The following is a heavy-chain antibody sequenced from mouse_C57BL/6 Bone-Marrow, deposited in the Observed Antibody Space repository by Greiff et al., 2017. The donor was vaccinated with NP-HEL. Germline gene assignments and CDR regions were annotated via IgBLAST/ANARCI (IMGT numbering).Heavy chain of an antibody. CDR2: IHPNSGST. D-gene: IGHD3-2*02. Sequence: QVQLQQPGAELVKPGASVKLSCKASGYTFTSYWMHWVKQRPGQGLEWIGMIHPNSGSTNYNEKFKSKATLTVDKSSSTAYMQLSSLTSEDSAVYYCARLDSGYVRGYFDYWGQGTTLTVSS. J-gene: IGHJ2*01. V-gene: IGHV1-64*01. CDR3: ARLDSGYVRGYFDY. CDR1: GYTFTSYW.